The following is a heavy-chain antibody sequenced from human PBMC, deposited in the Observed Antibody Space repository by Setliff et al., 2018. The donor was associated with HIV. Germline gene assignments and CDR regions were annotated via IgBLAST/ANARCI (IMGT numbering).Heavy chain of an antibody. D-gene: IGHD6-6*01. J-gene: IGHJ4*02. CDR2: VSGSAFST. CDR1: GFAFSTYA. CDR3: ANSPARPPFDC. V-gene: IGHV3-23*01. Sequence: PGGSLRLSCAASGFAFSTYAMSWVRQAPGKGLEWVSIVSGSAFSTYYADPVKGRFTISRDNSKNTVFLQMNSLRVEDTAVYYCANSPARPPFDCWGQGALVTVSS.